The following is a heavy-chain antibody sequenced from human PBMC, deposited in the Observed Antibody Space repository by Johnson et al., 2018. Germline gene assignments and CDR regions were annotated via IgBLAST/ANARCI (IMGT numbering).Heavy chain of an antibody. V-gene: IGHV3-33*03. D-gene: IGHD3-10*01. CDR3: AQGVTRYFAMDV. J-gene: IGHJ6*02. CDR2: IWYDGSNK. Sequence: QVQLVESGGGVVQPGRSLRLSCAASGFTFSSYGMHWVRQAPGKGLEWVAVIWYDGSNKYYADSVKGRFTISRDNTKNSLYLQMNSLRVEDTAMYYCAQGVTRYFAMDVWGQGTTVTVSS. CDR1: GFTFSSYG.